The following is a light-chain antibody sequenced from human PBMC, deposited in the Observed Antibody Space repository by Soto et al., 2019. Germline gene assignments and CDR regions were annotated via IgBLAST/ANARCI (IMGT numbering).Light chain of an antibody. Sequence: DIQMTQSPSSLSTSVGDRVTITCRASQSISTYLNWYQKEPGKAPKVLIYAASSLQSGVPSRFSGSGSGTDFTLTISSLQPEDFATYYCQQSYSRTFGQGTKV. CDR3: QQSYSRT. J-gene: IGKJ1*01. V-gene: IGKV1-39*01. CDR2: AAS. CDR1: QSISTY.